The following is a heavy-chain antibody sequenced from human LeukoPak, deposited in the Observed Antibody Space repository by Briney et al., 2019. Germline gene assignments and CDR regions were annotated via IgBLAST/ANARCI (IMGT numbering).Heavy chain of an antibody. CDR1: GFTFSSYA. CDR3: ARYCSSTSCYSPGSFDY. CDR2: ISYDGSNK. D-gene: IGHD2-2*01. Sequence: GGSLRLSCAAPGFTFSSYAMHWVRQAPGKGLEWVAVISYDGSNKYYADSVKGRFTISRDNSKNTLYLQTNSLRAEDTAVYYCARYCSSTSCYSPGSFDYWGQGTLVTVSS. V-gene: IGHV3-30*04. J-gene: IGHJ4*02.